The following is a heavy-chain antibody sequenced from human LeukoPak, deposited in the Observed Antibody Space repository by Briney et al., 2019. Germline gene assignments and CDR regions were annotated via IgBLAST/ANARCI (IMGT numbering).Heavy chain of an antibody. CDR1: GGSISSYY. D-gene: IGHD6-13*01. V-gene: IGHV4-59*01. J-gene: IGHJ5*02. Sequence: SETLSLTCTVSGGSISSYYWSWIRQPPGKGLEWIGHIYYSGSTNYNPSLKSRVTISVDTSKNQFSLKLTSVTAADTAMYYCARTCSSNWYSGFDPWGQGTLVTVSS. CDR2: IYYSGST. CDR3: ARTCSSNWYSGFDP.